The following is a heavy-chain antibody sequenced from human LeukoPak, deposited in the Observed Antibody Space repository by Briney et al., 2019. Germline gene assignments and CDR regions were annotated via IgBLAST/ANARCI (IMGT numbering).Heavy chain of an antibody. CDR1: GGSISSGGYY. D-gene: IGHD3-3*02. CDR3: AADLQAFAFDV. CDR2: IYYSGST. V-gene: IGHV4-31*03. J-gene: IGHJ3*01. Sequence: SETLSLTCTVSGGSISSGGYYWSWIRQHPGKGLEWIGYIYYSGSTFHNPSLKSRVTISVDTSKNQFSLKLNSVTAADTAVYYCAADLQAFAFDVWGQGTMVTVSS.